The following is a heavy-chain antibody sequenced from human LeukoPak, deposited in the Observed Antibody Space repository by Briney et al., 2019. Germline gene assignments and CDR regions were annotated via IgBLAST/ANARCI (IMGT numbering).Heavy chain of an antibody. CDR3: ARDDNWGFDY. J-gene: IGHJ4*02. CDR1: GFAFSDLS. CDR2: TRGSGSGMGSGN. Sequence: PGGSLRLSCAASGFAFSDLSMNWVRQAPGKGLEWVANTRGSGSGMGSGNYYAVSVKGRFTISRDDAKNSLYLQMNSLRAEDTAFYYCARDDNWGFDYWGQGALVTVSS. D-gene: IGHD7-27*01. V-gene: IGHV3-21*05.